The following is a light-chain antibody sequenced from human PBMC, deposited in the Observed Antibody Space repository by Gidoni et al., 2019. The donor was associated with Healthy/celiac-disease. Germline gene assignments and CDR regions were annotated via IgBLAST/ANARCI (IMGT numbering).Light chain of an antibody. J-gene: IGKJ2*01. Sequence: DTGMTQTPLALSVTPGQPASISRKSSQSLFHSAGKTYLYWYLPKPGPPPHLLIYEVSNRFSGLPDRFSVRGSGTAFTLKISRVEAEDVGVYYCMQSIQLRYTFGQGTKLEIK. CDR1: QSLFHSAGKTY. CDR2: EVS. V-gene: IGKV2D-29*01. CDR3: MQSIQLRYT.